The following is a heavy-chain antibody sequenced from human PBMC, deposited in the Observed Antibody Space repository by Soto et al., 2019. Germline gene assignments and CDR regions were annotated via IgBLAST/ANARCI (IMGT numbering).Heavy chain of an antibody. D-gene: IGHD3-3*01. J-gene: IGHJ5*02. Sequence: EVHLLESGGGLVQPGGSLRLSCSASGFTFRSYAMSWVRQAPGKGLEWVSGISGGGSDTYYSDSVRGRFTISRDNSQNTLYRQMNSLRVEDSAVYFCAKDDSLEWFFPLDAWGQGTLVTVSS. CDR3: AKDDSLEWFFPLDA. CDR2: ISGGGSDT. V-gene: IGHV3-23*01. CDR1: GFTFRSYA.